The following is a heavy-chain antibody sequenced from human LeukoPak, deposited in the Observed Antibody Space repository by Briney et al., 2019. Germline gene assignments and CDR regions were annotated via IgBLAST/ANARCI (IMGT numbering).Heavy chain of an antibody. CDR3: AREARTNIYGPIDP. J-gene: IGHJ5*02. Sequence: SETLSLSCTASGGAINNYFWTWIRQPPGKGLEWIGYIYSSGSTNYNPSLKSRVTISVDTSKNQFSLKLSSVTAADTPGYYCAREARTNIYGPIDPWGQGTLVTVSS. V-gene: IGHV4-59*01. CDR1: GGAINNYF. D-gene: IGHD5-18*01. CDR2: IYSSGST.